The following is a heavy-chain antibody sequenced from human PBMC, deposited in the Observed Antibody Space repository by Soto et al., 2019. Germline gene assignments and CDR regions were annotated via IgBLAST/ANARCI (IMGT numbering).Heavy chain of an antibody. V-gene: IGHV1-3*01. CDR1: GYTFTSYA. D-gene: IGHD3-3*01. Sequence: GASVKVSCKASGYTFTSYAMHWVRQAPGQRLEWMGWINAGNGSTSYAQKFQGRVTMTRDTSTSTVYMELSSLRSEDTAVYYCARRFLDAFDYWGQGTLVTVSS. J-gene: IGHJ4*02. CDR3: ARRFLDAFDY. CDR2: INAGNGST.